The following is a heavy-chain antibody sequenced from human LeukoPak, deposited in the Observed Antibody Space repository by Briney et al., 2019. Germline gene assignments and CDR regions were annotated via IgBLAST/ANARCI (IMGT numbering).Heavy chain of an antibody. CDR1: GYTFTSYY. V-gene: IGHV1-46*01. CDR2: INPSGGST. J-gene: IGHJ5*02. Sequence: ASVKVSCEASGYTFTSYYMHWVRQAPGQGLEWMGIINPSGGSTSYAQKFQGRVTMTRDMSTSTVYMELSSLRSEDTAVYYCARERRHNWFDPWGQGTLVTVSS. CDR3: ARERRHNWFDP.